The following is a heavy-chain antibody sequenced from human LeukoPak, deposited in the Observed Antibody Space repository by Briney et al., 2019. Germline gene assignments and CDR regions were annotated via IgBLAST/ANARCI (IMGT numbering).Heavy chain of an antibody. J-gene: IGHJ4*02. D-gene: IGHD5-18*01. CDR1: GYTFTGYY. CDR2: ISAYNGNT. V-gene: IGHV1-18*04. CDR3: ARAGDTAMLQVDY. Sequence: ASVKVSCRASGYTFTGYYMHWVRQAPGQGLEWMGWISAYNGNTNYAQKLQGRVTMTTDTSTSTAYMELRSLRSDDTAVYYCARAGDTAMLQVDYWGQGTLVTVSS.